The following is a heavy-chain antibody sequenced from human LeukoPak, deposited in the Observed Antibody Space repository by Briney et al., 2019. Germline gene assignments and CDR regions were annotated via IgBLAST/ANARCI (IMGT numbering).Heavy chain of an antibody. D-gene: IGHD5-12*01. CDR2: ISYDGSNK. CDR1: GFTFSSYG. Sequence: GGSLRLSCAASGFTFSSYGMHWVRQAPGKGLEWVAVISYDGSNKYYADSVKGRFTISRDNSKNTLYLQMNSLRAEDTAVYYCAKDRVATILCYDHWGQGTLVTVSS. V-gene: IGHV3-30*18. CDR3: AKDRVATILCYDH. J-gene: IGHJ5*02.